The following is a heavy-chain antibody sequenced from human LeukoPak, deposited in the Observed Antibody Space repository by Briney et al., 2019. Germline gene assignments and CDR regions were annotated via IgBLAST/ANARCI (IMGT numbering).Heavy chain of an antibody. D-gene: IGHD3-16*01. J-gene: IGHJ5*02. V-gene: IGHV1-2*02. Sequence: ASVKVSCKASGYTFTSYGISWVRQAPGQGLEWMGWINPNSGGTNYAQKFQGRVTMTRDTSISTAYMELSRLRSDDTAVYYCATDDDSGIDWFDPWGQGTLVTVSS. CDR3: ATDDDSGIDWFDP. CDR1: GYTFTSYG. CDR2: INPNSGGT.